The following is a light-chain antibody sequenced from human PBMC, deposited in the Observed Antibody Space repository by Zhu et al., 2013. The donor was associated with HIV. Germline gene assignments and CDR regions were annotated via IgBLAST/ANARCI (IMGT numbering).Light chain of an antibody. V-gene: IGKV3-20*01. J-gene: IGKJ4*01. CDR2: GAS. Sequence: EIVLTQSPGTLSLSPGERATLSCRASQSVSSSNLAWYQQKPGQAPRLLIYGASSRATGIPDRFSGSGSGTDFTLTISRLEPEDFAVYYCQQYGKSPLTFGGGTTVEIK. CDR1: QSVSSSN. CDR3: QQYGKSPLT.